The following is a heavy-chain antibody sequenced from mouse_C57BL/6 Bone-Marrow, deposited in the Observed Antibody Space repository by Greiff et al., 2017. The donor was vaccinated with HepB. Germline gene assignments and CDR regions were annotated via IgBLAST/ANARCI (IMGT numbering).Heavy chain of an antibody. CDR1: GYAFSSSW. D-gene: IGHD2-4*01. V-gene: IGHV1-82*01. J-gene: IGHJ2*01. CDR3: ARDRDDYGFDY. Sequence: VQRVESGPELVKPGASVKISSKASGYAFSSSWMNWVKQRPGKGLEWIGRIYPGDGDTNYNGKFKGKATLTADKSSSTAYMQLSSLTSEDSAVYFCARDRDDYGFDYWGQGTTLTVSS. CDR2: IYPGDGDT.